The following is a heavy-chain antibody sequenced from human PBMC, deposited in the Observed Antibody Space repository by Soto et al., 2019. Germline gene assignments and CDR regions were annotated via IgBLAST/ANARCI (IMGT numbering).Heavy chain of an antibody. D-gene: IGHD5-12*01. CDR2: IYSGGNT. J-gene: IGHJ4*02. V-gene: IGHV3-53*01. CDR1: GFTVSSHY. Sequence: EVQLVESGGGLIQPGGSLTLSCVASGFTVSSHYMSWVRQAPGKGLEWVSIIYSGGNTYYADSVKGRFTISRDNSKNTVYLQMKRLRAEDTAVYYCARQHSGYDCIHSWGQGTLVTVSS. CDR3: ARQHSGYDCIHS.